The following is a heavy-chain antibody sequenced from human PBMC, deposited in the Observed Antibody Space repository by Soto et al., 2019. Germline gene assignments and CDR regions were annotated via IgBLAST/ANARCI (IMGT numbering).Heavy chain of an antibody. J-gene: IGHJ6*02. CDR1: RFTFSIYW. Sequence: GGSLKISCAASRFTFSIYWMTWVRQAPGKGLEWVANINQDGSEKYYMDSVKGRFTISRDNAKNSLYLQMTSLRAEDTAVYHCAGGNALDVWAQGTTVTVSS. CDR2: INQDGSEK. V-gene: IGHV3-7*01. CDR3: AGGNALDV.